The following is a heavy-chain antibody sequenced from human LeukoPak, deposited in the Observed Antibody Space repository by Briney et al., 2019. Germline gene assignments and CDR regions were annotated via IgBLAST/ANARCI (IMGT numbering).Heavy chain of an antibody. CDR2: IYYSGST. Sequence: PSETLSLTCTVSGGSISSYYWSWIRQPPGKGLEWIGYIYYSGSTNYNPSLKSRVTISVDMSKNQFSLKVNSVTAADTAVFYCASFSESDAFDIWGQGTMVTVSS. D-gene: IGHD2/OR15-2a*01. J-gene: IGHJ3*02. CDR1: GGSISSYY. V-gene: IGHV4-59*12. CDR3: ASFSESDAFDI.